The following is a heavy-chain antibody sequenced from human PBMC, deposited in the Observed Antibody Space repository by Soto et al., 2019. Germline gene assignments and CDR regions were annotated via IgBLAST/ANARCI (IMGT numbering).Heavy chain of an antibody. V-gene: IGHV3-23*01. CDR2: ISGSGGST. Sequence: GGSLRLSCAASGFTFSSYAMSWVRQAPGKGLEWVSAISGSGGSTYYADSVKGRFTISRDNSKNTLYLQMNSLRAEDTAVYYCAKDMYCSGGSCPPHAGYYFDYWGQGTLVTVSS. CDR1: GFTFSSYA. CDR3: AKDMYCSGGSCPPHAGYYFDY. J-gene: IGHJ4*02. D-gene: IGHD2-15*01.